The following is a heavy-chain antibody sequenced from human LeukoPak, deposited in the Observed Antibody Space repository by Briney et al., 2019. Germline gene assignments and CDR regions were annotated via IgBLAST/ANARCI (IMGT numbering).Heavy chain of an antibody. D-gene: IGHD6-19*01. V-gene: IGHV5-51*01. J-gene: IGHJ4*02. CDR3: ARRVSSGPHGLDY. CDR2: IYPGDSDT. CDR1: GYSSTSYW. Sequence: GESLKISCKGSGYSSTSYWIGWVRQMSGKGLEWMGIIYPGDSDTRYSPSFQGQVTISADKSISTAYLQWSSLKASDTAMYYCARRVSSGPHGLDYWGQGTLVTVSS.